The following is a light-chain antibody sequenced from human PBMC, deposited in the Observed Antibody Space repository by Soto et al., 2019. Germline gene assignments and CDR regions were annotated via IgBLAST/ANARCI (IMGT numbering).Light chain of an antibody. V-gene: IGKV3-15*01. CDR2: GAS. CDR1: QSVSSN. J-gene: IGKJ5*01. Sequence: EIVMTHSPATLSVSPGERATLSCRASQSVSSNLAWYQQKPGQAPRLLIYGASTMATGIPARFSGSGSGTEFTLTISSLQSEDFAVYYCQQYNNWPLSITFGQGTRLEIK. CDR3: QQYNNWPLSIT.